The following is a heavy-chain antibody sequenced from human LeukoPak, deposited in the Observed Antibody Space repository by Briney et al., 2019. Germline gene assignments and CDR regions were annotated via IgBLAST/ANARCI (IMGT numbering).Heavy chain of an antibody. CDR2: IYYSGST. CDR1: GDSTSTYY. V-gene: IGHV4-59*08. Sequence: SETLSLTCTVSGDSTSTYYWSWIRQPPGKGLEWIGYIYYSGSTNYNPSLRGRVTISVDTSKNQFSLILSSVSAADTAVYFCARGGSWIGADYWGQGTLVTVSS. CDR3: ARGGSWIGADY. D-gene: IGHD6-13*01. J-gene: IGHJ4*02.